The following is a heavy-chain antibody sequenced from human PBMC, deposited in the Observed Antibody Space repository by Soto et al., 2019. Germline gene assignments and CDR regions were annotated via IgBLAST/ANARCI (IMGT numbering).Heavy chain of an antibody. J-gene: IGHJ6*02. Sequence: QEQLVESGGGVVQPGRSLRLSCAASGFSFSSYAMHWVRQAPGTGLEWVALIWHDGSTTSYADSVKARFTISRDNSKNTHYLQMNILRAEDTAVDDCARDVVPTNANYCYYGMDVWGRGTPVTVSS. CDR3: ARDVVPTNANYCYYGMDV. V-gene: IGHV3-33*01. CDR2: IWHDGSTT. CDR1: GFSFSSYA. D-gene: IGHD2-15*01.